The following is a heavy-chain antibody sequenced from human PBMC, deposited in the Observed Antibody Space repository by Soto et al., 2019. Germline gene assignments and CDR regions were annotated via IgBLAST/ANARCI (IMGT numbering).Heavy chain of an antibody. CDR3: ARPRSYDSHAFDI. CDR1: GYSFTSYW. V-gene: IGHV5-51*01. D-gene: IGHD3-16*01. Sequence: GEALKISCTXSGYSFTSYWIVGVLGGPGKGLDCMVVIYPGDSDARYSPSFQGQVTISADKSISTAYLQWSSLKASDTAMYYCARPRSYDSHAFDIWGQGTMVTVSS. J-gene: IGHJ3*02. CDR2: IYPGDSDA.